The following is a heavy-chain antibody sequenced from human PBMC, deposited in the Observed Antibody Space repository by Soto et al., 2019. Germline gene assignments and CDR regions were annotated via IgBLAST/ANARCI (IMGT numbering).Heavy chain of an antibody. CDR3: AKDRVGGTFYTPLAF. V-gene: IGHV3-30*18. Sequence: SLRLSCQASGFNFDNYGMHWVRRAPGKGLEWVAVITYDGSFQYYADSVKGRFTISRDNSKNTLSLHLNTLKPEDTAVYHCAKDRVGGTFYTPLAFWGQGTLVTVSS. D-gene: IGHD1-7*01. CDR1: GFNFDNYG. CDR2: ITYDGSFQ. J-gene: IGHJ4*02.